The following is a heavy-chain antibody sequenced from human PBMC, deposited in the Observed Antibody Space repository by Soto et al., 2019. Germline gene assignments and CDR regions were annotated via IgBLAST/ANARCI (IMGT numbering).Heavy chain of an antibody. D-gene: IGHD2-2*02. Sequence: EVQLVESGGGVVRPEGSLRLSCAASGFTFDDYAMSWVRQAPGKGLEWVAGIHWNGRSTTYADSLKGRVTISRDNAKSPLHLQISCRRAEDTALYFCESCSSASCYIMACFDYWGQGTLVTVSS. CDR1: GFTFDDYA. J-gene: IGHJ4*02. CDR3: ESCSSASCYIMACFDY. V-gene: IGHV3-20*04. CDR2: IHWNGRST.